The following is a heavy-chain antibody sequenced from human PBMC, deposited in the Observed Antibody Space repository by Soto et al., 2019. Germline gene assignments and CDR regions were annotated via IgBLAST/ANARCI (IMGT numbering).Heavy chain of an antibody. J-gene: IGHJ5*02. Sequence: GASVKVSCTASGGTLGSYTISWVRQAPGQGLEWMGRIIPILGIANYAQKFQGRVTITADKSTSTAYMELSSLRSEDTAVYYCARGIAAAGSWFDPWGQGTLVTVSS. CDR3: ARGIAAAGSWFDP. CDR2: IIPILGIA. D-gene: IGHD6-13*01. V-gene: IGHV1-69*02. CDR1: GGTLGSYT.